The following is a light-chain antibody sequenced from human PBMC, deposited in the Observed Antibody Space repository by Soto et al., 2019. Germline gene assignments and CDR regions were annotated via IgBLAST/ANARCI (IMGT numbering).Light chain of an antibody. CDR1: SSDVGGYTY. J-gene: IGLJ1*01. Sequence: QSALTKPASVSGSPGQSITLSCTGTSSDVGGYTYVSWYQQHPGKAPKLMIYDVSNRPSGVSNRFSGSKSGNTASLTISGLQAEDEADYYGSSYTSSSTLLYVFGTGTKVTVL. CDR3: SSYTSSSTLLYV. V-gene: IGLV2-14*01. CDR2: DVS.